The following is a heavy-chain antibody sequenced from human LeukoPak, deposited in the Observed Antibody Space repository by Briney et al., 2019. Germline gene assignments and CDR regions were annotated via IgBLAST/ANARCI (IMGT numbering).Heavy chain of an antibody. V-gene: IGHV5-51*01. Sequence: GESLKISCKGSGYNFTNYWLGWVRQMPGKGLDWMGIIYPGDSDTTYSPSFRGQVTVSADKSISTAYLQWSSLKASDTAMYYCARHWGTLGYCSSTSCPTLPDYWGQGTLVTVSS. CDR1: GYNFTNYW. CDR3: ARHWGTLGYCSSTSCPTLPDY. J-gene: IGHJ4*02. D-gene: IGHD2-2*03. CDR2: IYPGDSDT.